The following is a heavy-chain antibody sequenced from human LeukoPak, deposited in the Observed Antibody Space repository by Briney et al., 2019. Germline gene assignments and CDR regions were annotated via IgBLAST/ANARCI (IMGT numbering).Heavy chain of an antibody. CDR2: ISGSGGST. CDR3: AKPISSGWYSFDY. CDR1: GFTLSNYA. V-gene: IGHV3-23*01. Sequence: GGSLRLSCAASGFTLSNYAMSWVRQAPGEGLEWVSGISGSGGSTNYADSVKGRFTISRDNSKNTLYLQMNSLRAEDTAVYYCAKPISSGWYSFDYWGQGTLVTVSS. J-gene: IGHJ4*02. D-gene: IGHD6-19*01.